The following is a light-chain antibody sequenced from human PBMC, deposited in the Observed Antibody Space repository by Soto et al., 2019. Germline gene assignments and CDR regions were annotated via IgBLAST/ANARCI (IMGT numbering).Light chain of an antibody. J-gene: IGKJ1*01. CDR1: QSIVTY. Sequence: DIQMTQAPSSLSASVGDRVTITCRASQSIVTYLDWYLQKPGKAPKLLISTASTLQSGVPSRFSGSGSGTEFTLTISSLQPEDFATYYCQQLDSYPRTFGQGTKVDIK. CDR2: TAS. CDR3: QQLDSYPRT. V-gene: IGKV1-9*01.